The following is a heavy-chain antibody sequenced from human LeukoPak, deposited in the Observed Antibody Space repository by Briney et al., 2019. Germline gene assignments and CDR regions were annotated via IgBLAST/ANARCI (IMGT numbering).Heavy chain of an antibody. CDR3: ARDAITRGILDY. J-gene: IGHJ4*02. CDR2: INPNSGGT. Sequence: GASVKVSCKASGYTFTGYYMHWVRQAPGQGLEWMGWINPNSGGTNYAQKFQGRVTMTRDTSISTAYMELSRLRSDDTAMYYCARDAITRGILDYWGQGTLVTVSS. D-gene: IGHD3-10*01. V-gene: IGHV1-2*02. CDR1: GYTFTGYY.